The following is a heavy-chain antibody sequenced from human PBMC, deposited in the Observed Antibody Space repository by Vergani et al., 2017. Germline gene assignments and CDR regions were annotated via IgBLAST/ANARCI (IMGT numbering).Heavy chain of an antibody. J-gene: IGHJ5*02. Sequence: QVQLQQWGAGLLKPSETLSLTCAVYGGSFSGYYWSWIRQPPGKGLEWIGEINHSGSTYYNPSLKSRVTISVDTSKNQFSLKLSSVTAADTAVYYCARGNPNWFDPWGQGTLVTVSS. CDR2: INHSGST. CDR3: ARGNPNWFDP. CDR1: GGSFSGYY. V-gene: IGHV4-34*01.